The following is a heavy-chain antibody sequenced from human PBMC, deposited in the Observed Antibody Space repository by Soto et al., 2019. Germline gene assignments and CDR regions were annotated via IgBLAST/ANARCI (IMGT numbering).Heavy chain of an antibody. CDR2: ISFTGSID. Sequence: QVQLVESGGALVQPGGSLGLSCAAFGFPFVDYYMSWIRQAPGKVLEWVSYISFTGSIDYYADSVRGRFPIPRDNARSSLYLQMNSLRGEDTDVYYCARYLHKADTHTNWFDPWGQGALVTVSS. J-gene: IGHJ5*02. CDR1: GFPFVDYY. CDR3: ARYLHKADTHTNWFDP. V-gene: IGHV3-11*01. D-gene: IGHD2-15*01.